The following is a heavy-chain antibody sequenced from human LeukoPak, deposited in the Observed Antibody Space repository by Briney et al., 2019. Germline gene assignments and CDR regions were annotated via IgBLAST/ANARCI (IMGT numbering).Heavy chain of an antibody. Sequence: GGSLRLSCAASGFTFSSYGMHWVRQAPGKGLEWVAFIRYDGSDKYYADSVKGRFTISRDNSKNTLYLQMNSLRAEDTAVYYCAKCRTTTKRDPRYSFDYWGQGTLVTVSS. CDR3: AKCRTTTKRDPRYSFDY. J-gene: IGHJ4*02. D-gene: IGHD1-1*01. CDR2: IRYDGSDK. V-gene: IGHV3-30*02. CDR1: GFTFSSYG.